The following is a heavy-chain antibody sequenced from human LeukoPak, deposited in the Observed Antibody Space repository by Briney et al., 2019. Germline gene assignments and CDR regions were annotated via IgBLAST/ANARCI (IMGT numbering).Heavy chain of an antibody. D-gene: IGHD2-2*01. V-gene: IGHV4-34*01. Sequence: SETLSLTCAVYGGSFSGYYWSWIRQPPGKGLEWIGEINHSGSTNYNPSLKSRVTISVDRSKNQFSLKLSSVTAADTAVYYCARDQCSSTSCYQSFYYWGQGTLVTVSS. CDR3: ARDQCSSTSCYQSFYY. CDR2: INHSGST. CDR1: GGSFSGYY. J-gene: IGHJ4*02.